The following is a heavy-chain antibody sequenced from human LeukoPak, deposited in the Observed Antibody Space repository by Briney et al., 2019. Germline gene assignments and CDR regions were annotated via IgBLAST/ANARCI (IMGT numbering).Heavy chain of an antibody. CDR2: IKQDGNQK. Sequence: PGGSWRLSCPASGFIFSNYWMGWVRKPPGKGLGWVADIKQDGNQKYYVDSVEGRFTISRDNAKNSLYLQMNSLRVEDTAVYYCARDCGSDCSQAFDIWGQGTMVTVSS. J-gene: IGHJ3*02. CDR1: GFIFSNYW. D-gene: IGHD2-21*02. CDR3: ARDCGSDCSQAFDI. V-gene: IGHV3-7*05.